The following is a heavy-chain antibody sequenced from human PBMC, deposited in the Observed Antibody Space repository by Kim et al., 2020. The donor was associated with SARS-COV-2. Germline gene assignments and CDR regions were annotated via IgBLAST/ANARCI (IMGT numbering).Heavy chain of an antibody. Sequence: ASVKVSCKASGYTFTSYGISWVRQAPGQGLEWMGWISAYNGNTNYAQKLQGRVTMTTDTSTSTAYMELRSLRSDDTAVYYCARDVLVGATTGAYYNYGMDVWGPGTTVTVSS. J-gene: IGHJ6*02. V-gene: IGHV1-18*01. D-gene: IGHD1-26*01. CDR1: GYTFTSYG. CDR2: ISAYNGNT. CDR3: ARDVLVGATTGAYYNYGMDV.